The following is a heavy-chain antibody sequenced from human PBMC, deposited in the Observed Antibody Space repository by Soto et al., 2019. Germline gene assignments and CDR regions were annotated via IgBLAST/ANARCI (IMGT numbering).Heavy chain of an antibody. CDR3: AKLQGVVPAAIP. D-gene: IGHD2-2*01. CDR2: ISSSGGST. Sequence: PGGSLRLSCAASGFTFSSYAMSWVRQAPGKGLECVSSISSSGGSTCYADSVNGRFTISRDNSKNTLSLQMNSLRAEDTAIYYCAKLQGVVPAAIPWGLGTLVTVSS. CDR1: GFTFSSYA. J-gene: IGHJ4*02. V-gene: IGHV3-23*01.